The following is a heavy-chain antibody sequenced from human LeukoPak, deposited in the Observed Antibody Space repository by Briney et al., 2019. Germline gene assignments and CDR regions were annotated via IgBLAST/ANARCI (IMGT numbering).Heavy chain of an antibody. J-gene: IGHJ4*02. V-gene: IGHV3-9*01. D-gene: IGHD6-13*01. CDR1: GFTFDDYA. CDR3: AKSPHTAGGSWDYFDY. CDR2: ISWNSGSI. Sequence: GGSLRLSCAASGFTFDDYAMHWVRQAPGKGLEWVSGISWNSGSIGYADSVKGRFTISRDNAKNSLYLQMNGLRAEDTALYYCAKSPHTAGGSWDYFDYWGQGTLVTVSS.